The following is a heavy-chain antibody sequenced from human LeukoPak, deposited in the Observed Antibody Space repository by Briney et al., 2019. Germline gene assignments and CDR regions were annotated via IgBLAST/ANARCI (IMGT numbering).Heavy chain of an antibody. CDR1: GFTFSSYA. V-gene: IGHV3-23*01. CDR2: ISGSGGST. D-gene: IGHD3-10*01. J-gene: IGHJ5*02. CDR3: ARGRELLWFGELLFAGTNWFDP. Sequence: GGSLRLSCAASGFTFSSYAMSWVRQAPGKGLEWVSAISGSGGSTYYADSVKGRFTISRDNSKNTLYLQMNSLRSEDTAVYYCARGRELLWFGELLFAGTNWFDPWGQGTLVTVSS.